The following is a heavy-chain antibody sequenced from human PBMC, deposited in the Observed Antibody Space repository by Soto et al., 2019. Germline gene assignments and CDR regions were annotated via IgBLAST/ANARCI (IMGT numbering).Heavy chain of an antibody. Sequence: TGGSLRLSCAASGFAFRSYNMNWVRQAPGKGLEWVASISSGSSNIYYADSVKGRFTISRDNAKNSLFLQMDSLRAEDSAVYYCARATVVAATFDFWGQGTLVTVCS. D-gene: IGHD2-15*01. CDR1: GFAFRSYN. CDR2: ISSGSSNI. J-gene: IGHJ4*02. V-gene: IGHV3-21*01. CDR3: ARATVVAATFDF.